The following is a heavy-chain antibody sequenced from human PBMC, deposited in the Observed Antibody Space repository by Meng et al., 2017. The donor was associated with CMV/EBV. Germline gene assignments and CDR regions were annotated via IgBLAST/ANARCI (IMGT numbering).Heavy chain of an antibody. D-gene: IGHD3-22*01. Sequence: GESLEISCAASGFTFSSYEMNWVRQAPGKGLEWISYISSSGSSIYYADSVKGRFTFSRDNAKNSLYLQMNSLRAEDTAVYYCARGPNYYDSKYYYYGMDVWGQGTTVTVSS. J-gene: IGHJ6*02. CDR1: GFTFSSYE. CDR3: ARGPNYYDSKYYYYGMDV. V-gene: IGHV3-48*03. CDR2: ISSSGSSI.